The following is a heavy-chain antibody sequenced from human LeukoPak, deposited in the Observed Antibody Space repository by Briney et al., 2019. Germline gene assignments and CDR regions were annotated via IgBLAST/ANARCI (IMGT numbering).Heavy chain of an antibody. Sequence: SETLSLTCAVYGGSFSGYYWSWIRQPPGKGLEWIGYIYYSGSTNYNPSLKSRVTISVDTSKNQFSLKLSSVTAADTAVYYCARHVTMATGSIDYWGQGTLVTVSS. V-gene: IGHV4-59*08. D-gene: IGHD5-24*01. CDR3: ARHVTMATGSIDY. CDR1: GGSFSGYY. CDR2: IYYSGST. J-gene: IGHJ4*02.